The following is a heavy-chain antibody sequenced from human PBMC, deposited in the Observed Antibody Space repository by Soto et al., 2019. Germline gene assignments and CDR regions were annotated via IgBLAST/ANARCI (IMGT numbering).Heavy chain of an antibody. J-gene: IGHJ4*02. V-gene: IGHV4-38-2*01. CDR1: GYSISSGYY. CDR3: ARRLASGSPYFDY. D-gene: IGHD3-10*01. CDR2: IYHSGST. Sequence: SETLSLTCAVSGYSISSGYYWGWIRQPPGKGLEWIGSIYHSGSTYYNPSLESRVAISVDTSKNQVSLRLTSVTAADTAVYYCARRLASGSPYFDYWGQGTLVTVSS.